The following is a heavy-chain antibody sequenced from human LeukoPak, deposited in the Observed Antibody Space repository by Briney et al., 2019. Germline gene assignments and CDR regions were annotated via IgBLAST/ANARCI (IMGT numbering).Heavy chain of an antibody. V-gene: IGHV3-53*04. D-gene: IGHD6-13*01. Sequence: GGSLRLSCAASGFTFSSYAMSWVRQAPGKGLEWVSVIYSGGSTYYADSVKGRFTISRHNSKNTLYLQMNSLRAEDTAVYYCARGAADPLAHWGQGTLVTVSS. CDR1: GFTFSSYA. J-gene: IGHJ4*02. CDR3: ARGAADPLAH. CDR2: IYSGGST.